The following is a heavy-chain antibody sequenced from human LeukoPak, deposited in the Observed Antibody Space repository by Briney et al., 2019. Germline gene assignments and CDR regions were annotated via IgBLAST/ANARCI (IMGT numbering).Heavy chain of an antibody. CDR2: IRYDGSRQ. Sequence: GRSLRLSCAASGFTFSSYGMHWVRQAPGKGLEWVASIRYDGSRQFYADSVKGRFTISRDNSRNTVDVQMNSLRSEDSALYYCAKGGQYDSDSFFDFWGQGTLVTVSS. D-gene: IGHD3-22*01. CDR1: GFTFSSYG. V-gene: IGHV3-30*02. J-gene: IGHJ4*02. CDR3: AKGGQYDSDSFFDF.